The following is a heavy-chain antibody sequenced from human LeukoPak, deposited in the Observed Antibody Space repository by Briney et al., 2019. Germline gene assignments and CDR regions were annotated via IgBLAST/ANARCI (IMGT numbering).Heavy chain of an antibody. J-gene: IGHJ3*02. Sequence: GGSLRLSCAASGLTFSSYAMSWVRQAPGKGLEWVSAISGSGGSTYYADSVKGRFTISRDNSKNTLYLQMNSLRAEDTAVYYCARDGPGVFGDHDAFDIWGQGTMVTVSS. CDR1: GLTFSSYA. CDR3: ARDGPGVFGDHDAFDI. CDR2: ISGSGGST. D-gene: IGHD2-21*01. V-gene: IGHV3-23*01.